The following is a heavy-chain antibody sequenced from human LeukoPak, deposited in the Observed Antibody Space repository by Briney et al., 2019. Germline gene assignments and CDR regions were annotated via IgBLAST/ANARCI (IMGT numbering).Heavy chain of an antibody. CDR1: GFTVSTNY. CDR3: ARRYHCGGDCYHFDY. J-gene: IGHJ4*02. Sequence: GGSLRLSCAASGFTVSTNYLSWVRQAPGKGLEWVSYISSSGSTIYYADSVKGRFTISRDNAKNSLYLQMNSLRAEDTAVYYCARRYHCGGDCYHFDYWGQGTLVTVSS. CDR2: ISSSGSTI. D-gene: IGHD2-21*01. V-gene: IGHV3-11*04.